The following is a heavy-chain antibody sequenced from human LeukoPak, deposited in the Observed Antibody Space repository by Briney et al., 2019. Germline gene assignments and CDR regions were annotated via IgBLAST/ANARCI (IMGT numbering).Heavy chain of an antibody. CDR2: IWYDGSNK. CDR1: GFTFSSYG. J-gene: IGHJ4*02. CDR3: ASPYSSSWSSRYYFDY. D-gene: IGHD6-13*01. V-gene: IGHV3-33*01. Sequence: GRSLRLSCAASGFTFSSYGMHWVRQAPGKGLEWVAVIWYDGSNKYYADSVKGRFTISRDNSKNTLYLQMNSLRAEDTAVYYCASPYSSSWSSRYYFDYWGQGTLVTVSS.